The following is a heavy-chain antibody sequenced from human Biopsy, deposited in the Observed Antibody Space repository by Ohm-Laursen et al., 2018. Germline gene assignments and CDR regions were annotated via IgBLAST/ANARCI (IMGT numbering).Heavy chain of an antibody. V-gene: IGHV1-69*13. D-gene: IGHD1-26*01. CDR3: ASPNSGTYDV. CDR2: IIPMSRTP. J-gene: IGHJ6*02. CDR1: GGSFNMDA. Sequence: SVKVSCKTSGGSFNMDAFSWMRQVPGQELEWMGLIIPMSRTPDYAQKFQGRVTFTADESTSTVYMELTSLTSDDTAVYYCASPNSGTYDVWGQGTTVTVSS.